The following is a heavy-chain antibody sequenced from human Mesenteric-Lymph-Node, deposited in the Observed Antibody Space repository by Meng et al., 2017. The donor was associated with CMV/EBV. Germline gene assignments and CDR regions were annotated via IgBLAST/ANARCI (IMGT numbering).Heavy chain of an antibody. CDR1: GFTFSSYW. CDR2: IKQDGSEK. Sequence: GESLKISCAASGFTFSSYWMSWVRQAPGKGLEWVANIKQDGSEKYYVDSVKGRFTISRDNAKNSLYLQMKSLRAEDTAVYYCAREIVGGYCSSTSCYTDYFDYWGQGTLVTVSS. CDR3: AREIVGGYCSSTSCYTDYFDY. V-gene: IGHV3-7*01. J-gene: IGHJ4*02. D-gene: IGHD2-2*01.